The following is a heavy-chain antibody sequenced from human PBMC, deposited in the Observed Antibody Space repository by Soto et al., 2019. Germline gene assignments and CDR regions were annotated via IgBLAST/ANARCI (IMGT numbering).Heavy chain of an antibody. D-gene: IGHD2-2*03. CDR1: GFSFSSHS. V-gene: IGHV3-64*07. CDR2: ISANGVGT. J-gene: IGHJ3*02. CDR3: TRENGLNGFDI. Sequence: QLVESGGGLVQPGGSLRVSCAASGFSFSSHSMHWVRQAPGKRLEYISAISANGVGTYYADSVKGRFTISRDNSKNTLYLKMGSLRDEDMAVYHCTRENGLNGFDIWGQGTMVTVSS.